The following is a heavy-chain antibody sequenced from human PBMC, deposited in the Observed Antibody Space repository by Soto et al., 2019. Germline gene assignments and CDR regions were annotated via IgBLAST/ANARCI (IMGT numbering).Heavy chain of an antibody. V-gene: IGHV1-2*04. J-gene: IGHJ6*02. D-gene: IGHD3-3*01. CDR3: ARDGNDFWSGFTSGNYYYGMDV. Sequence: ASVKVSCKASGYTFTGYYMHWVRQAPGQGLEWMGWINPSSGGTNYAQKFQGWVTMTRDTSISTAYMELSRLRSDDTAVYYCARDGNDFWSGFTSGNYYYGMDVWGQGTTVTVSS. CDR2: INPSSGGT. CDR1: GYTFTGYY.